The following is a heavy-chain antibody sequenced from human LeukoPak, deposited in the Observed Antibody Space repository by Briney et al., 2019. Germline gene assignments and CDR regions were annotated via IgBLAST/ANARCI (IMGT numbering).Heavy chain of an antibody. D-gene: IGHD2-15*01. CDR3: ARDPYCTGGSCYHRFDS. Sequence: SETLSLTCAVSGGSISSSNWWSWVRQPPGKGLEWIGEIYHSGSTNYNSSLKSRITISVDKSKNQFSLKLSSVTAADTAAYFCARDPYCTGGSCYHRFDSWGQGTLVTVSS. V-gene: IGHV4-4*02. J-gene: IGHJ4*02. CDR1: GGSISSSNW. CDR2: IYHSGST.